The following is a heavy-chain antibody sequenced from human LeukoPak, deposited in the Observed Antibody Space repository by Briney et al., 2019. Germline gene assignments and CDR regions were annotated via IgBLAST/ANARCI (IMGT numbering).Heavy chain of an antibody. J-gene: IGHJ4*02. CDR3: ARYDSSGYFDY. Sequence: GGSLRLSCAASGFTFSSYSMNCGRQAPGKGLEWVSSISSSSSYIYYADSVKGRFTISRDNAKNSLYLQMNSLSAEDTAVYYCARYDSSGYFDYWGQGTLVTVSS. V-gene: IGHV3-21*01. CDR2: ISSSSSYI. CDR1: GFTFSSYS. D-gene: IGHD3-22*01.